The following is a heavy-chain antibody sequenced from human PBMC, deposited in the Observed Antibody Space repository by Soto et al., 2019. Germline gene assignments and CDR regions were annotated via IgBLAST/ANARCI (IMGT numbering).Heavy chain of an antibody. CDR1: GFTFSRYW. Sequence: GGSLRLSCAASGFTFSRYWMHWVRQAPGKGPVWVSRINSDGSSLGYADSVKGRFTSSRDNAKNTLYLQMNSLRAEDTAVYYCARAPDSEWLAPLGYWGQGTLVTVSS. V-gene: IGHV3-74*01. J-gene: IGHJ4*02. D-gene: IGHD6-19*01. CDR3: ARAPDSEWLAPLGY. CDR2: INSDGSSL.